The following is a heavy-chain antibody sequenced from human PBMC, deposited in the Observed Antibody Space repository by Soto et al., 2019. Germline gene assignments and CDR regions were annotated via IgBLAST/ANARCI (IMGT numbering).Heavy chain of an antibody. CDR1: GDSVSGDSAA. V-gene: IGHV6-1*01. CDR3: ASSITMIVVAYGMDV. Sequence: SQTLSLTCVISGDSVSGDSAAWNWIRQSPSRGLEWLGRTYYRSKWYNDYAVSVKSRITINPDTSKNQFSLHLHSVTPEDTAVYYCASSITMIVVAYGMDVWGHGAPVTVSS. CDR2: TYYRSKWYN. J-gene: IGHJ6*02. D-gene: IGHD3-22*01.